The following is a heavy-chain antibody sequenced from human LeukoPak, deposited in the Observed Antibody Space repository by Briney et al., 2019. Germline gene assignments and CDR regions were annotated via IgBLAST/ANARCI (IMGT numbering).Heavy chain of an antibody. CDR2: INPNSGGT. J-gene: IGHJ3*02. Sequence: ASVKVSCKXSGYTFTGDYMHWVRQAPGQGLEWMGRINPNSGGTNYAQKFQGRVTMTRDTSISTAYMELSRLRSDDTAVYYCASSSITMMGDAFDIWGQGTMVTVSS. CDR1: GYTFTGDY. V-gene: IGHV1-2*06. CDR3: ASSSITMMGDAFDI. D-gene: IGHD3-22*01.